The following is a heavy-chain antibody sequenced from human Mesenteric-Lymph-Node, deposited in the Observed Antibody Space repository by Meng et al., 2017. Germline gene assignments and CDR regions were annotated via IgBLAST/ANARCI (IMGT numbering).Heavy chain of an antibody. CDR2: LHTDGSGT. Sequence: GESLKISCAASGFAFNRYWMHWVRQAPGKGLVWVSCLHTDGSGTYYADSVKGRFTISRDNVKNSVYLQINSLRVEDTALYYCARDGMGRTWYPDFWGQGTLVTVSS. CDR1: GFAFNRYW. V-gene: IGHV3-74*01. J-gene: IGHJ4*02. D-gene: IGHD2-15*01. CDR3: ARDGMGRTWYPDF.